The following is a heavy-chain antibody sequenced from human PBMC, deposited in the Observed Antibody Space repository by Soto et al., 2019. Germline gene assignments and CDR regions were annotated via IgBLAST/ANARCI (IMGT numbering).Heavy chain of an antibody. D-gene: IGHD3-22*01. CDR1: GFTFSSYG. J-gene: IGHJ4*02. CDR2: ISYDGSNK. V-gene: IGHV3-30*18. CDR3: AKDTGYYYDSSGYTLAHYFDY. Sequence: GESLKISCAASGFTFSSYGMHWVRQAPGKGLEWVAVISYDGSNKYYADSVKGRFTISRDNSKNTLYLQMNSLRAEDTAVYYCAKDTGYYYDSSGYTLAHYFDYWGQGTLVTVSS.